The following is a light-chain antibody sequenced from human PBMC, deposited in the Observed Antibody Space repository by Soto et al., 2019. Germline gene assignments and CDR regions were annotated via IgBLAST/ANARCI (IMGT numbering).Light chain of an antibody. CDR1: QSISSY. CDR2: AAS. J-gene: IGKJ1*01. V-gene: IGKV1-39*01. CDR3: QQSNSTPWT. Sequence: DIQQSQSPSSLSASVGDRVSITCRASQSISSYLNWYQQKPGKAPKLLIYAASSLQSGVPSRFSGSGSGTDFTLTSSSLQPEDFATYYCQQSNSTPWTFGQGTKVDIK.